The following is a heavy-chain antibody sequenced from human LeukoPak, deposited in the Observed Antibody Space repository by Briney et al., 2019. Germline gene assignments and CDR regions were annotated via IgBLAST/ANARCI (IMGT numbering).Heavy chain of an antibody. D-gene: IGHD4-17*01. CDR3: ARVSYDYGDSYYFDY. Sequence: SETLSLTCTVSGGSISSSSYYWGWIRQPPGKGLEWIGSIYYSGSTYYNPSLKSRVTISVDTSKNQFSLKLSSVTAADTAVYYCARVSYDYGDSYYFDYWGQGTLVTVSS. CDR2: IYYSGST. J-gene: IGHJ4*02. V-gene: IGHV4-39*07. CDR1: GGSISSSSYY.